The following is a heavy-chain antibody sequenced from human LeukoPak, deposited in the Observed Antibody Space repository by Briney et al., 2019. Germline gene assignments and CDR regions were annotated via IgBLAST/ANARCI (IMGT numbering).Heavy chain of an antibody. V-gene: IGHV3-74*01. J-gene: IGHJ3*02. Sequence: GGSLILSCAASGFTFSTYWMHWVRQAPGEGLVWVSRINSDGSTTTYADSVKGRFTISRDNAKNTLFLQMNSLRAEDTAVYYCVKSGIPGPLAFDIWGQGTTVTVSS. CDR2: INSDGSTT. CDR1: GFTFSTYW. D-gene: IGHD3-10*01. CDR3: VKSGIPGPLAFDI.